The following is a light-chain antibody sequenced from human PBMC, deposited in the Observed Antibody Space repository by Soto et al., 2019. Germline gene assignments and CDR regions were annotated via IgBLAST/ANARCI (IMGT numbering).Light chain of an antibody. V-gene: IGLV1-40*01. CDR3: QSYDSSLSGSGVV. Sequence: QSVVTQPPSVSGAPGQRVTISCTGNSSNIGAGYDVHWYQQLPGTAPKLLIYDNNNRPSGVPDRFSGSKSGTSASLAITGLQAEDEADYHCQSYDSSLSGSGVVFGGGTKLTVL. J-gene: IGLJ2*01. CDR1: SSNIGAGYD. CDR2: DNN.